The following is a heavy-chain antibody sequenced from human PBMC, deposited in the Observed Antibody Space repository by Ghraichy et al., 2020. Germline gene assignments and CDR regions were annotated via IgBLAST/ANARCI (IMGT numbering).Heavy chain of an antibody. J-gene: IGHJ6*02. CDR2: IYYSGST. D-gene: IGHD2-15*01. V-gene: IGHV4-31*03. Sequence: SETLSLTCTVSGASISGIGYYWYWIRQHPGKGLEWIGYIYYSGSTYYNPSLKSRVTISVDTSKSQFSLQLSSVTAADTAVYYCARVSCSGGSCYSAYYFGMDVWGQGTTVTVSS. CDR1: GASISGIGYY. CDR3: ARVSCSGGSCYSAYYFGMDV.